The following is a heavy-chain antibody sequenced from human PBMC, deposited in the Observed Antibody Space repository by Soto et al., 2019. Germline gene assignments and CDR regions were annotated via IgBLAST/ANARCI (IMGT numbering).Heavy chain of an antibody. Sequence: SETLSLTCTVSAGSITSDEYYWNWIRYRPGKGLEWIGFIHHTGSTFYNPSLESRASISIDTSESQFSLNLASVTVADTAVYYCARRPTGSGSSVFDSWGPGTLVTVSS. CDR2: IHHTGST. CDR3: ARRPTGSGSSVFDS. D-gene: IGHD3-10*01. V-gene: IGHV4-31*03. J-gene: IGHJ4*02. CDR1: AGSITSDEYY.